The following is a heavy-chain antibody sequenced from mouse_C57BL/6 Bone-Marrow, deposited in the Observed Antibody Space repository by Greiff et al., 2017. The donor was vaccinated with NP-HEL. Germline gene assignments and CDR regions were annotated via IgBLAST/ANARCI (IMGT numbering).Heavy chain of an antibody. J-gene: IGHJ1*03. D-gene: IGHD1-1*01. CDR1: GFTFTDYY. V-gene: IGHV7-3*01. CDR3: ASYYGSSYDWYCDV. CDR2: IRNKANGYTT. Sequence: EVHLVESGGGLVQPGGSLSLSCAASGFTFTDYYMSWVRQPPGQALEWLGFIRNKANGYTTEYSASVKGRFTISRDNSQSILYLQMNALRAEDSATYYCASYYGSSYDWYCDVWGTGTTVTVSS.